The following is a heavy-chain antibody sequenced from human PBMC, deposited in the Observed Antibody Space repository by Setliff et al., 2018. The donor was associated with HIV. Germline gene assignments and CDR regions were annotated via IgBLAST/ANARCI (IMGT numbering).Heavy chain of an antibody. D-gene: IGHD3-22*01. J-gene: IGHJ4*02. Sequence: SVKVSCKASGGTFSRYTISWVRQAPGQGLEWMGGIIPIFGTTNYAQRFQGRVSITADASTSTAYMVLSSLRSGDTAMYFCARDNYYDTSGAIGYWGQGTMVTFSS. V-gene: IGHV1-69*13. CDR1: GGTFSRYT. CDR3: ARDNYYDTSGAIGY. CDR2: IIPIFGTT.